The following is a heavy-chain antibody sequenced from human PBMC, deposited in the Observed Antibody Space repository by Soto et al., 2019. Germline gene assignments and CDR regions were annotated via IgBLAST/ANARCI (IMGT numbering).Heavy chain of an antibody. CDR1: GGTFSSYA. J-gene: IGHJ6*02. CDR2: IIPIFGTA. Sequence: GASVKVSCKASGGTFSSYAISWVRQAPGQGLEWMGGIIPIFGTANYAQKFQGRVTITADESTSTAYMELSSLRSEDTAVYYCARVGRTTYYYYGMDVWGQGTTVTVSS. V-gene: IGHV1-69*13. D-gene: IGHD2-2*01. CDR3: ARVGRTTYYYYGMDV.